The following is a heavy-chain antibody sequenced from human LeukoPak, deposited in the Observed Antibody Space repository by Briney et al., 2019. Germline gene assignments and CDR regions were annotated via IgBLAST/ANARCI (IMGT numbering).Heavy chain of an antibody. V-gene: IGHV3-64*01. Sequence: GGSLRLSCAASGFTFSRYAMHGVRQAPGKGLEYVSVISSNGGSTYYAKSVKDRFTISRDNSKNTLYLQMGSLRAEDMAVYSCAKGSYNCNGNSCPQYYYYMDVWGKGTTVTVSS. CDR1: GFTFSRYA. CDR2: ISSNGGST. J-gene: IGHJ6*03. D-gene: IGHD2/OR15-2a*01. CDR3: AKGSYNCNGNSCPQYYYYMDV.